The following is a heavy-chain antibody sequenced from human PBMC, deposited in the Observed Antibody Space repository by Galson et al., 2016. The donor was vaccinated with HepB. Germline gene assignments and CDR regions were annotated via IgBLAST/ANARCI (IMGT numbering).Heavy chain of an antibody. Sequence: ETLSLTCAVYGGSFSGYYWSWIRQPPGKGLEWIGEINHSGRNNYNPSLKSRVTISVDTSKNQFSLKLNPVTAADTAVYYCARVVYGDSKPFDYWGQGTLVTVSS. J-gene: IGHJ4*02. CDR2: INHSGRN. CDR1: GGSFSGYY. CDR3: ARVVYGDSKPFDY. V-gene: IGHV4-34*01. D-gene: IGHD4-17*01.